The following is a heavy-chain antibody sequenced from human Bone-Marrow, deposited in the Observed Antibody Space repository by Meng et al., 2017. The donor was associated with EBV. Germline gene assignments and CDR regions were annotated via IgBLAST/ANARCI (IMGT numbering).Heavy chain of an antibody. CDR1: GGSISSGGYS. D-gene: IGHD3-10*01. CDR2: INHSGST. Sequence: QLQLQESGSGLVKPSQTLSLTCAVSGGSISSGGYSWSWIRQPPGKGLEWIGEINHSGSTNYNPSLKSRVTISVDTSKNQFSLKLSSVTAADTAVYYCARPYYYGSGGNYWGQGTLFNVSS. V-gene: IGHV4-30-2*01. CDR3: ARPYYYGSGGNY. J-gene: IGHJ4*02.